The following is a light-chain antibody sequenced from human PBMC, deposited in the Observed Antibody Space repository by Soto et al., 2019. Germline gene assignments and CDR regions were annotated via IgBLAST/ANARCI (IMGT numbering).Light chain of an antibody. J-gene: IGLJ1*01. CDR3: ASWDDSLSGLYV. CDR1: SSNIGSNY. Sequence: QSVLTQPPSASGTPGQRVTISCSGSSSNIGSNYVYWYQQLPGTAPKLLMYRNNQRPSGVPDRFSGSRSGTSASLAISGLRSDDEADYYCASWDDSLSGLYVFGTGTKLTVL. CDR2: RNN. V-gene: IGLV1-47*01.